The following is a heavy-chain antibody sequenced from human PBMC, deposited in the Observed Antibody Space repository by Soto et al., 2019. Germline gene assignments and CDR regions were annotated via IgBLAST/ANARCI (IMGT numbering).Heavy chain of an antibody. CDR3: ARLPAVTATGGYFDY. CDR2: IIPIFGTA. V-gene: IGHV1-69*13. CDR1: GGTFSSYA. Sequence: SVKVSCKASGGTFSSYAISWVRQAPGQGLEWMGGIIPIFGTADYAQKFQGRVTITADESTSTAYMELSSLRSEDTAVYYCARLPAVTATGGYFDYWGQGTLVTVSS. J-gene: IGHJ4*02. D-gene: IGHD2-21*02.